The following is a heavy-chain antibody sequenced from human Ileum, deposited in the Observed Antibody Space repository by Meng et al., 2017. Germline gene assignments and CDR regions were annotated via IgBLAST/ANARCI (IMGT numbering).Heavy chain of an antibody. V-gene: IGHV3-23*01. D-gene: IGHD3-3*01. CDR2: ISGNTNGI. CDR3: ARRASGQFLEWLLKY. CDR1: GFIFSDYA. Sequence: ESLKISCAASGFIFSDYAMSWVRQAPGKGLEWVATISGNTNGIWYADSVKGRFTISRDNSKNTLSLQMNSLRAEDTALYYCARRASGQFLEWLLKYWRQGTLVTVSS. J-gene: IGHJ4*02.